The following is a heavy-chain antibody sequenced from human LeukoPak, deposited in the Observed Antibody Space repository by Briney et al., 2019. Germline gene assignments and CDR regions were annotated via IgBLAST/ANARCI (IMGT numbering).Heavy chain of an antibody. J-gene: IGHJ3*02. D-gene: IGHD2-21*02. Sequence: PGGSLRLSCAASGFTFSSYGMHWVRQAPGKGLEWVAVIWYDGSNKYYADSVKGRFTISRDNSKNTLYLQMNSLRAEDTAVYYCARGGGDYSDAFDIWGQGTMVTASS. CDR2: IWYDGSNK. CDR1: GFTFSSYG. V-gene: IGHV3-33*01. CDR3: ARGGGDYSDAFDI.